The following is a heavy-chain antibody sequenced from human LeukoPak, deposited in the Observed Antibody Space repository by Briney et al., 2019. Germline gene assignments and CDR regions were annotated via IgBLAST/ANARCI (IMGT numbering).Heavy chain of an antibody. CDR2: IYTSGST. CDR1: GGSISSYY. CDR3: ARVWATKCTSGLHDYGDNWFDP. J-gene: IGHJ5*02. D-gene: IGHD4-17*01. Sequence: PSETLSLTCTVSGGSISSYYWSWIRQPAGKGLEWIGRIYTSGSTNYNPSLKSRVTMSVDTSKNQFSLKLSSVTAADTAVYYCARVWATKCTSGLHDYGDNWFDPWGQGTLVTVSS. V-gene: IGHV4-4*07.